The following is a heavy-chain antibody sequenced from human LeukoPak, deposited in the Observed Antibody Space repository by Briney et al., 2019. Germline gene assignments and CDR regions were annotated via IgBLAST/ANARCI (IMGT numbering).Heavy chain of an antibody. D-gene: IGHD1-14*01. Sequence: GASVKVSCKASGYTFTGYYMHWVRQAPGQGLEWMGWINPNSGGTNYAQKFQGRVTMTRDTSISTAYMELSRLRFDDTAVYYCAREGRPGAYNWFDPWGQGTLVTVSS. J-gene: IGHJ5*02. CDR2: INPNSGGT. CDR3: AREGRPGAYNWFDP. CDR1: GYTFTGYY. V-gene: IGHV1-2*02.